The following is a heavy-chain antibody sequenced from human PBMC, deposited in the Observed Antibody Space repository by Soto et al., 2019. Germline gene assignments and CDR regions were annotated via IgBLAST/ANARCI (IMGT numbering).Heavy chain of an antibody. CDR2: ISSSSSYI. V-gene: IGHV3-21*01. CDR3: ARGASRREWLPPHY. J-gene: IGHJ4*02. CDR1: GFTFSSYS. Sequence: EVQLVESGGGLVKPGGSLRLSCAASGFTFSSYSMNWVRQAPGKGLEWVSSISSSSSYIYYADSVKGRFTISRDNAKNSLYLQINSLRAEDTAVYYCARGASRREWLPPHYWGQGTLVTVSS. D-gene: IGHD6-19*01.